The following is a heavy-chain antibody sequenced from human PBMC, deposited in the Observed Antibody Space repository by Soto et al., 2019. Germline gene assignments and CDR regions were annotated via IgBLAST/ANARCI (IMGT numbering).Heavy chain of an antibody. CDR1: GYTFTSYA. CDR2: INAGNGNT. D-gene: IGHD5-12*01. V-gene: IGHV1-3*01. J-gene: IGHJ5*02. Sequence: ASVKVSCKASGYTFTSYAMHWVRQAPGQRLEWMGWINAGNGNTKYSQKFQGRVTITRDTSASTAYMELSSLRSEDTAVYYCARVYSGYLGCFDPWCQALLGTVSS. CDR3: ARVYSGYLGCFDP.